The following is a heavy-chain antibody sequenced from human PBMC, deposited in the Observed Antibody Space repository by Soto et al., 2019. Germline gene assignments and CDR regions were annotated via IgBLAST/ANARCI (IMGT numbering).Heavy chain of an antibody. CDR2: IGTGGGT. V-gene: IGHV3-13*01. Sequence: GGSLRLSCAGSGFTFSSYAMHWVRQAPGKGLEWVSAIGTGGGTYYADSVKGRFTISRDNAKNSLYLQMNSLRAEDTAVYFCASARGYNYGFDYWGQGTLVTVSS. J-gene: IGHJ4*02. D-gene: IGHD5-18*01. CDR3: ASARGYNYGFDY. CDR1: GFTFSSYA.